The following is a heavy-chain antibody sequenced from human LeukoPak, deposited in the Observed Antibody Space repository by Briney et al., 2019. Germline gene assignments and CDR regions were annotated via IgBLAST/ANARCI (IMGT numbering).Heavy chain of an antibody. CDR2: ISYDGSNK. J-gene: IGHJ3*02. Sequence: PGGSLRLSCAASGFTFSSYGMHWVRQAPGKGLEWVAVISYDGSNKYYADSVKGRFTISRDNSKNTLYLQMNSLRAEDTAVYYCAKEDIVVVPAAPLNMQVGAFDIWGQGTMVTVSS. CDR3: AKEDIVVVPAAPLNMQVGAFDI. D-gene: IGHD2-2*01. V-gene: IGHV3-30*18. CDR1: GFTFSSYG.